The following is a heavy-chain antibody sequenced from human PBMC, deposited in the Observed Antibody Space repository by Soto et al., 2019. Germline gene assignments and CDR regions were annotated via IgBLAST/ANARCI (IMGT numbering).Heavy chain of an antibody. D-gene: IGHD3-9*01. V-gene: IGHV4-39*01. Sequence: SVTLPLTCTVADGTISSSSYYRVWNSQPPGKGLEWIGSIYYSGSTYYNPSLKSRVTISVDTSKNQFSLKLSSVTAADTAVYYCARQVLRYFDWLLPHPGDYGMDVWGQGTTVTVSS. J-gene: IGHJ6*02. CDR2: IYYSGST. CDR1: DGTISSSSYY. CDR3: ARQVLRYFDWLLPHPGDYGMDV.